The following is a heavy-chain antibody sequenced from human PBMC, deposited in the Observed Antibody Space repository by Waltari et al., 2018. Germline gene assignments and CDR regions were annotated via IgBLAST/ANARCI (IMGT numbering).Heavy chain of an antibody. Sequence: QVQLVQPGAELKKPGASVKAPCKASGYTVLNYDSNWVRQATGQGLEWMGWMNANRGSTGYAPKFQGRVTMTRNTSISTVYMELSSLGSEDTAVYYCARVKGSSGFDPFHYWGQGTLVTVSS. CDR2: MNANRGST. CDR1: GYTVLNYD. D-gene: IGHD5-12*01. V-gene: IGHV1-8*01. J-gene: IGHJ4*02. CDR3: ARVKGSSGFDPFHY.